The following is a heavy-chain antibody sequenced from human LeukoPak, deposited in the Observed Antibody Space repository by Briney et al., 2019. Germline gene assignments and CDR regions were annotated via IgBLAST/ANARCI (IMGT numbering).Heavy chain of an antibody. V-gene: IGHV1-3*01. Sequence: ASVKVSCKASGYTFTSYAMHWVRQAPGQRLEWMGWINAGNGNTKYSQKFQGRVTITRDTSASTAYMELSRLRSDDTAVYYCARLRFGVVMSGMDVWGQGTTVTVSS. CDR3: ARLRFGVVMSGMDV. J-gene: IGHJ6*02. D-gene: IGHD3-3*01. CDR1: GYTFTSYA. CDR2: INAGNGNT.